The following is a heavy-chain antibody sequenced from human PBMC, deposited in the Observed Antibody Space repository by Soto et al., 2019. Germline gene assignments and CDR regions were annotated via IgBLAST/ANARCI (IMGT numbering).Heavy chain of an antibody. CDR3: AKVLLYGRRTFDY. V-gene: IGHV3-23*01. J-gene: IGHJ4*02. Sequence: EVQLLESGGGLVQPGGSLRLSCAASGFSFSSYTMSWVRQAPGKGLEWVSTISGNTYYADSVKGRFTISRDNSKNTLYLQMNSLRAEDTAVYYCAKVLLYGRRTFDYWGQGTLVTVSS. CDR1: GFSFSSYT. D-gene: IGHD1-26*01. CDR2: ISGNT.